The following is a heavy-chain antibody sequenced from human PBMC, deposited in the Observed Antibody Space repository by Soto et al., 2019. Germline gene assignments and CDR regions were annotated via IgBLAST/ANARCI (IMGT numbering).Heavy chain of an antibody. V-gene: IGHV4-30-2*01. Sequence: TLSLTCAVSGYSISSGGYSGCWSRQPRGKGLEWIGYIYHSGSTYYKPSLKGRVTISVYRSKNQFSLKLSSVIAADTAVYYCASEVYSSSSSWFDAWGQGTLVTVSS. D-gene: IGHD6-6*01. CDR2: IYHSGST. CDR3: ASEVYSSSSSWFDA. J-gene: IGHJ5*02. CDR1: GYSISSGGYS.